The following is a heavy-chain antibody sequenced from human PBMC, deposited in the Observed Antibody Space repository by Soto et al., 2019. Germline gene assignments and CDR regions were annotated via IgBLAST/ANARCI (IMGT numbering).Heavy chain of an antibody. CDR3: ARVATMVRGVIPDYYYYYMDV. CDR2: IYYSGST. CDR1: GGSISSYY. Sequence: SETLSLTCTVSGGSISSYYWSWIRQPPGKGLEWIGYIYYSGSTNYNPSLKSRVTISVDTSKNQFSLKLSPVTAADTAVYYCARVATMVRGVIPDYYYYYMDVWGKGTTVTVS. D-gene: IGHD3-10*01. V-gene: IGHV4-59*01. J-gene: IGHJ6*03.